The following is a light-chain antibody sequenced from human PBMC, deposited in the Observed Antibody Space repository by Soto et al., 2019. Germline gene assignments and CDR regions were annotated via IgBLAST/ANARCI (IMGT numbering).Light chain of an antibody. V-gene: IGKV3-11*01. Sequence: EIVLTQSPPTLSLSPGERAALSCRASQRVSSYLAWYQQKPGQAPRLLIYGASNRATGIPARFRGTGSGTDFTLTISSLEPEDSAVYYCQQGSNWPLTFGGGTKVEIK. J-gene: IGKJ4*01. CDR3: QQGSNWPLT. CDR2: GAS. CDR1: QRVSSY.